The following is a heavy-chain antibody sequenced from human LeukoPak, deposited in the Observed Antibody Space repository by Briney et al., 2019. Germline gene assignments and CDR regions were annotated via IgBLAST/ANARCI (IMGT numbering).Heavy chain of an antibody. V-gene: IGHV4-4*07. CDR2: IYSSGST. CDR3: AREGELYVAVAGNWFDP. CDR1: GGSISSYY. Sequence: SETLSLTCTVSGGSISSYYWSWIRQPAGKGLEWIGRIYSSGSTDYNPSLKSRVTMSVDTSKNQFSLKLSSVTAADTAVYYCAREGELYVAVAGNWFDPWGQGTLVTVSS. J-gene: IGHJ5*02. D-gene: IGHD6-19*01.